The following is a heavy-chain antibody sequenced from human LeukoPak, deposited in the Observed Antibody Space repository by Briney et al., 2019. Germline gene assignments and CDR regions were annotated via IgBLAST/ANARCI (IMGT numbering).Heavy chain of an antibody. CDR1: GYTLTDLS. CDR2: FDPEDGET. CDR3: ATAPRMAHSELPTDF. D-gene: IGHD1-26*01. Sequence: ASLKVSCKVSGYTLTDLSMHWVRQAPGKGLEWMGGFDPEDGETFYAQKFQGRVAMTEDTSTDTAYMELSSLRSEDTAVYYCATAPRMAHSELPTDFWGQGTLVTVSS. V-gene: IGHV1-24*01. J-gene: IGHJ4*02.